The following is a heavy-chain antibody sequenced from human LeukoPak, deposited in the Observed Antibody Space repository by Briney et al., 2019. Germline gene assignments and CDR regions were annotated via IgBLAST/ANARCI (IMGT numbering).Heavy chain of an antibody. CDR1: GGSISSYY. CDR3: ARSSLTAMAHSLYYYYYYMDV. D-gene: IGHD5-18*01. Sequence: SETLSLTCTVSGGSISSYYWSWIRQPPGKGLEWIGYIYYSGSTNYNPSLKSRVTISVDTSKNQFSLKLSSVTAADTAVYYCARSSLTAMAHSLYYYYYYMDVWGKGTTVTISS. J-gene: IGHJ6*03. CDR2: IYYSGST. V-gene: IGHV4-59*01.